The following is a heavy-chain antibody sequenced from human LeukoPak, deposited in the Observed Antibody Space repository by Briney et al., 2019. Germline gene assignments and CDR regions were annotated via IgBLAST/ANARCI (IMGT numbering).Heavy chain of an antibody. CDR3: AKDRSITMIVVAITGFDY. J-gene: IGHJ4*02. V-gene: IGHV3-53*01. Sequence: GGSLRLSCAASGFTVSSNYMSWVRQAPGKGLEWVSVIYSGGSTYYADSVKGRFTISRDNSKNTLYLQMNSLRAEDTAVYYCAKDRSITMIVVAITGFDYWGQGTLVTVSS. D-gene: IGHD3-22*01. CDR2: IYSGGST. CDR1: GFTVSSNY.